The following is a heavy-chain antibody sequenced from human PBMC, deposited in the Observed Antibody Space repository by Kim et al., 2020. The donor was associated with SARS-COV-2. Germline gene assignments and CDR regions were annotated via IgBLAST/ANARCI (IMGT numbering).Heavy chain of an antibody. CDR3: ARGAWSYYNVIDY. Sequence: YADSVKGRFTISRDNAKNTLYLQMNSLRAEDTAVYYCARGAWSYYNVIDYWGQGTLVTVSS. D-gene: IGHD3-10*01. J-gene: IGHJ4*02. V-gene: IGHV3-74*01.